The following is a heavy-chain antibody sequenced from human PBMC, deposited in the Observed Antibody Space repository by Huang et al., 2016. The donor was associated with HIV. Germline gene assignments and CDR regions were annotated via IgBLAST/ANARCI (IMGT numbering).Heavy chain of an antibody. V-gene: IGHV5-51*01. CDR2: IYPCASDT. J-gene: IGHJ4*02. D-gene: IGHD2-15*01. CDR3: ARQRASGSTYVDS. CDR1: GYKFTSYW. Sequence: EVQLVQSGAEVKKPGESLKISCKGSGYKFTSYWIAWVRQMPGKGRERMGIIYPCASDTRYSPSFQGQVTISADKSINTAYLQWSSLKTSDTAMYFCARQRASGSTYVDSWGQGTLLTVYS.